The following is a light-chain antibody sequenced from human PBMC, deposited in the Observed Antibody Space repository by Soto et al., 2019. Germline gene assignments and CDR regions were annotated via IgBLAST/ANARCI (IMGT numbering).Light chain of an antibody. CDR3: QQYNNWPET. CDR2: GAS. Sequence: EIVMTQSPATLSVSPGERATLSCRPSKSVSSTLAWYQQKPGQAPRLLIYGASTRATDVPARFSGSGSGTEFTLTISSLQSEDFAVYYCQQYNNWPETFGQGTKVEIK. J-gene: IGKJ1*01. V-gene: IGKV3-15*01. CDR1: KSVSST.